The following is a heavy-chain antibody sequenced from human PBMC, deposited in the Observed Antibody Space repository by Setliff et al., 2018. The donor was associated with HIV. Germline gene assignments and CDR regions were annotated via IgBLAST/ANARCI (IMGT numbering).Heavy chain of an antibody. CDR1: GFTFSRYW. CDR3: ARGSSETDYYYYYMDV. Sequence: GGSLRLSCTASGFTFSRYWMHWVRQDPGKGLVWVSRINNDGSITNYADFVKGRFTMSRDSAKNTLYLQMNSLRAEDTAVYYCARGSSETDYYYYYMDVWGKGTTVTVSS. J-gene: IGHJ6*03. V-gene: IGHV3-74*01. D-gene: IGHD2-2*01. CDR2: INNDGSIT.